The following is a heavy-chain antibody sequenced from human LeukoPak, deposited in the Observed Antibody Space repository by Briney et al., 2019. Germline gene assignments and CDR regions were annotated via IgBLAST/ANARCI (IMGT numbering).Heavy chain of an antibody. D-gene: IGHD6-19*01. CDR2: ISSDGTNQ. V-gene: IGHV3-30*03. J-gene: IGHJ4*02. CDR3: ASIAVAGTGFDY. Sequence: GRSLRLSCAASGFTFSSYGIHWVRQVPGKGLEWVAVISSDGTNQYCADSVKGRFTISRDNSKTTLFLQMNSLRAEDTAMYYCASIAVAGTGFDYWGQGTLVTVSS. CDR1: GFTFSSYG.